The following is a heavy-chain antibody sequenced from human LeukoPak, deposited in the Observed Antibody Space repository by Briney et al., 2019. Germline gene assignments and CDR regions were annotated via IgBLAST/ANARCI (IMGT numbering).Heavy chain of an antibody. Sequence: GGSLRLSCAASGFTFSSYSMNWVRQAPGKGLEWVSSISSSSSYIYYADSVKGRFTITRDNAKNSLYLQMNSLRAEDTAVYYCARGYGDYYFDYWGQGTLVTVSS. D-gene: IGHD5-18*01. CDR3: ARGYGDYYFDY. V-gene: IGHV3-21*01. CDR1: GFTFSSYS. CDR2: ISSSSSYI. J-gene: IGHJ4*02.